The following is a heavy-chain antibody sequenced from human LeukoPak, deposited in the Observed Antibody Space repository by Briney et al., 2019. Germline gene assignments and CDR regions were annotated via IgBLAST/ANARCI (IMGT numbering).Heavy chain of an antibody. CDR2: IYYSGST. V-gene: IGHV4-31*03. J-gene: IGHJ4*02. D-gene: IGHD3-22*01. CDR1: GGSISSGGYY. Sequence: SETLSLTCTVPGGSISSGGYYWSWIRQHPGKGLEWIGYIYYSGSTYYNPSLKSRVTISVDTSKNQFSLKLSSVTAADTAVYYCARHYYDSSGYSVGLDYWGQGTLVTVSS. CDR3: ARHYYDSSGYSVGLDY.